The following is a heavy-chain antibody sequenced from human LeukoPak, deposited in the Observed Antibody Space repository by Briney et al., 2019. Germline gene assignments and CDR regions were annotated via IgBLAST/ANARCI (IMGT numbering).Heavy chain of an antibody. CDR1: GYTLTELS. CDR3: ATNPAHCSSTSCSY. D-gene: IGHD2-2*01. CDR2: FDPEDGET. Sequence: ASVKVSCTVSGYTLTELSMHWVRQAPGKGLEWMGGFDPEDGETIYAQKFQGRVTMTEDTSTDTAYMELSSLRFEDTAVYYCATNPAHCSSTSCSYWGQGTLVTVSS. V-gene: IGHV1-24*01. J-gene: IGHJ4*02.